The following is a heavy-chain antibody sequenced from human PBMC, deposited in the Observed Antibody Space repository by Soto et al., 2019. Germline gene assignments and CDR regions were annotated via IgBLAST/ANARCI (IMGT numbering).Heavy chain of an antibody. CDR1: GFTFNTYS. Sequence: QVQLEESGGGVVQPGRSLRLSCEASGFTFNTYSMHWVRQPPGKGLEWLAAIWYDRTQKYYADSVKGRFIISRDNSKKTLYLEMNRLRAEDTAVYYCARAGGTTVTGLWHFDSWGQGTLVTVSS. V-gene: IGHV3-33*01. D-gene: IGHD4-17*01. J-gene: IGHJ4*02. CDR2: IWYDRTQK. CDR3: ARAGGTTVTGLWHFDS.